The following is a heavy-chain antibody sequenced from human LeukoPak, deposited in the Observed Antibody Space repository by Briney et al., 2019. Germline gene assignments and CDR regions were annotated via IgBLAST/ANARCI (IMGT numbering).Heavy chain of an antibody. CDR1: GITFSNAW. CDR2: MKSKSDGGAI. Sequence: PGGSLRLSCAASGITFSNAWMTWVRQAPGQGLEWVGRMKSKSDGGAIDYAAPVKGRFTISRDDSKNTLYLQMNSLKTEDTAVYYCTTERSENYYDSSGYYYWGQGTLVTVSS. D-gene: IGHD3-22*01. J-gene: IGHJ4*02. CDR3: TTERSENYYDSSGYYY. V-gene: IGHV3-15*01.